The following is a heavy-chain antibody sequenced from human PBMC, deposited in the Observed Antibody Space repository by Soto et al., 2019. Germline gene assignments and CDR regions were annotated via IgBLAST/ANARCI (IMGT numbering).Heavy chain of an antibody. D-gene: IGHD6-19*01. CDR3: ARTQGGLVYSSGWLDYYYGMDV. J-gene: IGHJ6*02. V-gene: IGHV1-2*04. CDR2: INPNSGGT. CDR1: GYTFTGYY. Sequence: ASVKVSCKASGYTFTGYYMHWVRQAPGQGLEWMGWINPNSGGTNYAQKFQGWVTMTRDTSISTAYMELSRLRSDDTAVYYCARTQGGLVYSSGWLDYYYGMDVWGQGTTVTVSS.